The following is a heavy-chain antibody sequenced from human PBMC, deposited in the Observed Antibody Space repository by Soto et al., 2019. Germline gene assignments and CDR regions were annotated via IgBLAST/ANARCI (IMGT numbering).Heavy chain of an antibody. CDR3: ARRNSSGFDY. V-gene: IGHV4-59*08. D-gene: IGHD6-19*01. CDR2: IYYRGST. CDR1: GGSISSYY. J-gene: IGHJ4*02. Sequence: QVQLQESGPGLVKPSETLSLTCTVSGGSISSYYWSWIRPPPGKGLEWSGYIYYRGSTNYNPSLKSRVTISVATSKNESTLKLSAVTAADTAVYDCARRNSSGFDYWGQGPLVTVSS.